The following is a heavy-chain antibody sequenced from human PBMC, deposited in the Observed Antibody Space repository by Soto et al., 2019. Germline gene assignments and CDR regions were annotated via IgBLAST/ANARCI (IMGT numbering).Heavy chain of an antibody. J-gene: IGHJ6*02. CDR1: GYTFTSYY. CDR2: INPSGGST. D-gene: IGHD2-2*01. CDR3: ARDLRGCSSTSCYYYYGMDV. Sequence: ASVKVSCKASGYTFTSYYMHWVRQAPGQGLEWMGIINPSGGSTSYTQKFQGRVTMTRDTSTSTVYMELSSLRSEDTAVYYCARDLRGCSSTSCYYYYGMDVWGQGTTVTVSS. V-gene: IGHV1-46*01.